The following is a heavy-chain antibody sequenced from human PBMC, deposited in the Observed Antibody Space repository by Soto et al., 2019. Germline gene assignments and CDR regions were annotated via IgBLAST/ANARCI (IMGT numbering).Heavy chain of an antibody. CDR2: IWYDGSNK. CDR1: GVTFSSYG. V-gene: IGHV3-33*06. D-gene: IGHD3-10*01. Sequence: GGSLRLSCAASGVTFSSYGMHWVRQAPGKGLEWVAVIWYDGSNKYYADSVKGRFTISRENSMNTLYLQLNSLRAEDTAVYYCAKCRGGDYREYSSDYSGLGTLVTVSS. CDR3: AKCRGGDYREYSSDY. J-gene: IGHJ4*02.